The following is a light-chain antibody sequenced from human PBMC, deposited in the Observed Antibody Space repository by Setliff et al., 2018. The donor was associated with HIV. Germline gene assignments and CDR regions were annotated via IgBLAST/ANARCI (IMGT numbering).Light chain of an antibody. V-gene: IGLV2-11*01. Sequence: QSALTQPRSVSGAPGQSVHISCTGTSSDVGGYNYVSWYQQHPGKAPKLMIYDVSKRPSGVPDRFSGSKSGNTASLTISGLQAEDEADYYCCSYAGSYTFVFGSGTKVTVL. CDR2: DVS. CDR1: SSDVGGYNY. CDR3: CSYAGSYTFV. J-gene: IGLJ1*01.